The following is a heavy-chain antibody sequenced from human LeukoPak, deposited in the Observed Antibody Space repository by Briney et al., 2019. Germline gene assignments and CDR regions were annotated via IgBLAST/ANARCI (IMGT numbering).Heavy chain of an antibody. CDR2: IYYSGST. CDR3: ASETGFRPKNWFDP. V-gene: IGHV4-39*01. Sequence: PSETLSLTCTVSGGSISSSSYYWGWIRQPPGKGLEWIGSIYYSGSTYYNPSLKSQVTISVDTSKNQFSLKLSSVTAADTAVYYCASETGFRPKNWFDPWGQGTLVTVSS. CDR1: GGSISSSSYY. D-gene: IGHD3-9*01. J-gene: IGHJ5*02.